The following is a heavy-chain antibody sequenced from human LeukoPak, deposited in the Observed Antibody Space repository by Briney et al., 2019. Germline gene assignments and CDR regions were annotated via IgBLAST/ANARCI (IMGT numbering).Heavy chain of an antibody. D-gene: IGHD3-22*01. CDR1: GFTFSDYW. Sequence: PGGSLRLSCAASGFTFSDYWMSWVRQAPGKGLEWVANMKHDGSEKYYVDSVKGRFTISRDNAKNSLFLQMNSLRAEDTALYYCARAGSSGYLIDYWGQGTLVTVSS. CDR2: MKHDGSEK. V-gene: IGHV3-7*01. J-gene: IGHJ4*02. CDR3: ARAGSSGYLIDY.